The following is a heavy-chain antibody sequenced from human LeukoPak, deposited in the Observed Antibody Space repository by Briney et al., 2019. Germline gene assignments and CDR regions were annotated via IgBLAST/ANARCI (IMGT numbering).Heavy chain of an antibody. Sequence: GASVKVSCKASGYTFTSYGITWVRQAPRQGLEWMGWSSTYNGDTNYAQKLQGRVTMTTDTSTSTAYMELRSLRSDDTAVYYCARSVYSSDWFDPWGQGTLVIVSS. CDR2: SSTYNGDT. D-gene: IGHD4-11*01. V-gene: IGHV1-18*01. CDR3: ARSVYSSDWFDP. CDR1: GYTFTSYG. J-gene: IGHJ5*02.